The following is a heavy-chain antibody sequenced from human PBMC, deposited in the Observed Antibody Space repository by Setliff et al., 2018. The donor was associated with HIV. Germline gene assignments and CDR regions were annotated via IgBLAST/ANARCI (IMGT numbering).Heavy chain of an antibody. CDR1: GVSINSGNYY. CDR2: IYSSGNT. Sequence: PSDTLSLTCTVSGVSINSGNYYWGWIRQPAGKRLEWIGRIYSSGNTNYNPSLKSRVTISADTSKNPFSLRLKSVTAAETAVYYCARCGDGYNPGGGTFDHWGQGTLVTVSS. D-gene: IGHD1-1*01. CDR3: ARCGDGYNPGGGTFDH. J-gene: IGHJ4*02. V-gene: IGHV4-61*02.